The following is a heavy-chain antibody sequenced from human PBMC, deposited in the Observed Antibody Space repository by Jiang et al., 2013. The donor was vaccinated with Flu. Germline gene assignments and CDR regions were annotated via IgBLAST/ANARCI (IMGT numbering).Heavy chain of an antibody. CDR3: ARPQNSMVAAGNFDV. CDR1: GVSIKTSGFF. J-gene: IGHJ3*01. Sequence: KPSETLSLTCTVSGVSIKTSGFFWGWIRQSPGKGLDWIGSVFPGNTFYNPSFKSRVFMSGDSSENQVSLSLRSVTAEDTGVYYCARPQNSMVAAGNFDVWGPGTMVTVS. CDR2: VFPGNT. V-gene: IGHV4-39*01. D-gene: IGHD4/OR15-4a*01.